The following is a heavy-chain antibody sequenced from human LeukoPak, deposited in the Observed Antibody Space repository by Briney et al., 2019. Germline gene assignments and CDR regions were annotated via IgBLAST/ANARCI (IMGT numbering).Heavy chain of an antibody. J-gene: IGHJ5*02. CDR3: ARAELRYFYWFDP. Sequence: GGSLRLSCAASGVTFSSYSMNWVRQAPGKGLEWVSYISSSSSTIYYADSVKGRFTISRDNAKNSLYLQMNSLRAEDTAVNYCARAELRYFYWFDPWGQGTLVTVSS. V-gene: IGHV3-48*04. CDR2: ISSSSSTI. D-gene: IGHD3-9*01. CDR1: GVTFSSYS.